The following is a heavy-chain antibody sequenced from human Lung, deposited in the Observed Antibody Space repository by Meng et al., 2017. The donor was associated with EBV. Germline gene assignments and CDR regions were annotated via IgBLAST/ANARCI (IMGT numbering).Heavy chain of an antibody. CDR3: ARDGGDDYGDYGRTSYFDY. CDR1: CGSISSSNW. J-gene: IGHJ4*02. D-gene: IGHD4-17*01. CDR2: IYHSGST. Sequence: RESDRRLVVPSGTPSLTCAVSCGSISSSNWWSWVRQPPGKGLEWIGEIYHSGSTNHNPSLKSRVTISVDKSKNQFSLKLSSVTAADTAVYYCARDGGDDYGDYGRTSYFDYWGQGTLVTVSS. V-gene: IGHV4-4*02.